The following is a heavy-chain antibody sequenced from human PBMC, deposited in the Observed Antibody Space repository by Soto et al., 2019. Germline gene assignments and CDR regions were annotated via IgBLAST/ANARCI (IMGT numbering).Heavy chain of an antibody. D-gene: IGHD1-1*01. V-gene: IGHV4-59*01. Sequence: SETLSLTCTVSGCSISSYYWSWIRQPPGKGLEWIGYIYYSGSTNYNPSLKSRVTISVDTSKNQFSLKMSSVTAADTAVYYCARLATRYYFDYWGQGTLVTVSS. CDR1: GCSISSYY. CDR2: IYYSGST. J-gene: IGHJ4*02. CDR3: ARLATRYYFDY.